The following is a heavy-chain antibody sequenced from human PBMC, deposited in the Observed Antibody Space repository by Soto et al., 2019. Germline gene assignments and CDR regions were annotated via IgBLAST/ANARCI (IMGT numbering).Heavy chain of an antibody. CDR1: GYTFTNFD. Sequence: QVQLVQSGAEMKKPGASVKVSCKASGYTFTNFDITWVRQAPGQGLEWMGWISAYNGDTKYAQNLQDRVTMTTDTSTSTAYMDLRSLRSDDTAVYYCARTSSGPDYWGQGTLVTVSS. CDR3: ARTSSGPDY. CDR2: ISAYNGDT. J-gene: IGHJ4*02. V-gene: IGHV1-18*01. D-gene: IGHD6-19*01.